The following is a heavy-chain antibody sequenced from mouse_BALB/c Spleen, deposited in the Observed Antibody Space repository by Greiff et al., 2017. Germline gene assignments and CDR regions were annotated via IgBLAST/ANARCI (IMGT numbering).Heavy chain of an antibody. V-gene: IGHV3-1*02. CDR3: ARKYGSSDTFAY. CDR1: GYSITSGYS. J-gene: IGHJ3*01. Sequence: EVMLVESGPDLVKPSQSLSLTCTVTGYSITSGYSWLWIRQFPGNQLEWMGYIHYSGSTNYNPSLKSRISITRDTSKNQFFLQLNSVTTEDTATYYCARKYGSSDTFAYWGQGTLVTVSA. CDR2: IHYSGST. D-gene: IGHD1-1*01.